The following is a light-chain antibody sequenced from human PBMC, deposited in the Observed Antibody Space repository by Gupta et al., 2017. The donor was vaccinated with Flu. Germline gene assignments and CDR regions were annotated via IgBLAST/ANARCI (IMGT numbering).Light chain of an antibody. CDR1: SGSVSTTYY. J-gene: IGLJ3*02. Sequence: QTVVTQEPSFSVSPGATVTLTCGLSSGSVSTTYYPGWYQQTPGQSPRALIYSTNTRSSGVPDRFSGSILGNKAALTITGAQAEDESDYYCVLYMVSGIGWVFGGGTKLTVL. CDR3: VLYMVSGIGWV. V-gene: IGLV8-61*01. CDR2: STN.